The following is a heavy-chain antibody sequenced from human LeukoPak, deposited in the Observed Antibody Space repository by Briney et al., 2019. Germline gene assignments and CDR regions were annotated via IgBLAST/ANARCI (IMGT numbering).Heavy chain of an antibody. J-gene: IGHJ4*02. Sequence: SETLSLTCSVPGASITSYYWNWIRQPPGKGLEWIGYIYYSGSTKYDPSLKSRVTISVDMSKNHFSLKLTSVTAADTAVYYCARTSRGYSYGRYDYWGQGTLVTVSS. CDR2: IYYSGST. CDR3: ARTSRGYSYGRYDY. CDR1: GASITSYY. V-gene: IGHV4-59*01. D-gene: IGHD5-18*01.